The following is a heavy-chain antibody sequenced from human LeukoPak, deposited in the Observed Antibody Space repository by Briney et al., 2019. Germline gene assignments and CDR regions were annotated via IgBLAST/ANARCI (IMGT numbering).Heavy chain of an antibody. CDR3: AGLGAAAGEFDY. V-gene: IGHV1-2*02. CDR1: GYSFTGYY. Sequence: GASVKVSCKASGYSFTGYYMHWVRQAPGQGLEWMGWINPNSGGTKYAQNFQGRLTMTRDTSISTAYMELSRLRSDDTAVYYCAGLGAAAGEFDYWGQGTLVTVPS. J-gene: IGHJ4*02. CDR2: INPNSGGT. D-gene: IGHD6-13*01.